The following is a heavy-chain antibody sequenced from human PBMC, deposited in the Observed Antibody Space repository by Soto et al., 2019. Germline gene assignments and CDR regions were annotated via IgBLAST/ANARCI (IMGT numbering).Heavy chain of an antibody. CDR2: ISSSSSII. CDR1: GFTFSSYN. CDR3: ARDSSSWYFQYYYGMDV. J-gene: IGHJ6*02. D-gene: IGHD6-13*01. V-gene: IGHV3-48*01. Sequence: PGGSLRLSCAASGFTFSSYNMNWVRQAPGKGLEWVSHISSSSSIIYYADSVKGRFTISRDNAKNALYLQMNSLRPEDTAVYYCARDSSSWYFQYYYGMDVWGQGTTVTVYS.